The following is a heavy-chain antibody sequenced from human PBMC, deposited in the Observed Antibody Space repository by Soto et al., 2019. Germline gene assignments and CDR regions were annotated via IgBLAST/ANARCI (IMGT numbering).Heavy chain of an antibody. J-gene: IGHJ5*02. D-gene: IGHD6-13*01. CDR1: GGSFSGYY. V-gene: IGHV4-34*01. CDR3: ARQSGSSWSDNWFDP. Sequence: SETLSLTCAVCGGSFSGYYWSWIRQPPGKGLEWIGEINHSGSTNYNPSLKSRVTISVDTSKNQFSLKLSSVTAADTAVYYCARQSGSSWSDNWFDPRGQGTLVTVSS. CDR2: INHSGST.